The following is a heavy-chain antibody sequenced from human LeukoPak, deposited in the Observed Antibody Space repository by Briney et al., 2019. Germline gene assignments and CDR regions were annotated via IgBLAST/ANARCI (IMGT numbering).Heavy chain of an antibody. CDR2: IKQDGSKK. D-gene: IGHD3-22*01. CDR1: GFTFSSYW. V-gene: IGHV3-7*01. J-gene: IGHJ3*02. Sequence: GGSLRLSCAASGFTFSSYWMSWVRQAPGKGLEWVANIKQDGSKKYYVDSVKGRFTLSRDNAKNSLYMQMNSLRAKDTAVYYCAREYSSGYYYDAFDIWGQGTMVTVSS. CDR3: AREYSSGYYYDAFDI.